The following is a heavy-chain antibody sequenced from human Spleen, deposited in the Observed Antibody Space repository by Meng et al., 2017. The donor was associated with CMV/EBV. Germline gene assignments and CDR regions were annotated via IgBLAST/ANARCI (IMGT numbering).Heavy chain of an antibody. J-gene: IGHJ5*01. Sequence: CTVSSGPMDSGAYCWSWIRQHPEKGLEWIGYTYCDGSTHYNPSLRSRAAISVDTSKNQFSLRLNSVTAADTAVYYCARQAPDNWFDPWGQGALVTVSS. CDR1: SGPMDSGAYC. V-gene: IGHV4-31*03. CDR3: ARQAPDNWFDP. CDR2: TYCDGST.